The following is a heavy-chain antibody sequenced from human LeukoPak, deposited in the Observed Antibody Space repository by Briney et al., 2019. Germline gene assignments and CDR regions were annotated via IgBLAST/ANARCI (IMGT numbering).Heavy chain of an antibody. Sequence: AGGSLRLSCAASGFTFSNAWMSWVRQAPGKGLEWVGRMKSKTDGGTTDYAAPVKGRFTISRDDSKNTLYLQMNSLKTEDTAVYYCTTGPVGWYADYWGQGTLVTVSS. CDR3: TTGPVGWYADY. CDR1: GFTFSNAW. CDR2: MKSKTDGGTT. D-gene: IGHD6-19*01. V-gene: IGHV3-15*01. J-gene: IGHJ4*02.